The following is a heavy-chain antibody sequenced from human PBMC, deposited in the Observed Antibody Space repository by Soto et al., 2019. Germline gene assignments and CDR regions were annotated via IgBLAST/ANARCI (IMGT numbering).Heavy chain of an antibody. CDR3: AKDFSHNRTRPTPSSPDYYYDSSGYFFGYYGMDV. J-gene: IGHJ6*02. CDR1: GFTFSSYG. CDR2: ISYDGSNK. Sequence: PGGSLSLSCAASGFTFSSYGMHWVRQAPGKGLEWVAVISYDGSNKYYAHSVKGRFTISRDNSKNTLYLQMNSLRAEDTAVYYCAKDFSHNRTRPTPSSPDYYYDSSGYFFGYYGMDVWGQGTTVTVSS. V-gene: IGHV3-30*18. D-gene: IGHD3-22*01.